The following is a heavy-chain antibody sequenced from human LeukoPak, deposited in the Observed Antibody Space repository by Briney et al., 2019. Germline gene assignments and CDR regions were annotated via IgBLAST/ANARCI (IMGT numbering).Heavy chain of an antibody. CDR2: ISGGGGST. CDR3: AKGGYCSTTSCYVGWFDP. V-gene: IGHV3-23*01. D-gene: IGHD2-2*01. J-gene: IGHJ5*02. Sequence: PGGSLRLSCAASGFTFSSYSMNWVRQAPGKGLEWVSVISGGGGSTYYADSVKGRFTISRDNSKNTLYLQMNSLRAEDTAVYYCAKGGYCSTTSCYVGWFDPWGRGTLVTVSS. CDR1: GFTFSSYS.